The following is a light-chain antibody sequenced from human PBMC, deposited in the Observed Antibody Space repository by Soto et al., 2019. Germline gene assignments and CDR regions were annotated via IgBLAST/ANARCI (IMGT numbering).Light chain of an antibody. CDR3: QQRRDWPLT. V-gene: IGKV3-11*01. Sequence: EIVLTQSPVTLFLSPGERATLSCRASQNVDMFLAWYQQKPGQAPRLLIYDASNRATGTPARFSGSGSGTDFSLTISSLENEDCAVYYCQQRRDWPLTFGQGTRLGI. CDR2: DAS. J-gene: IGKJ5*01. CDR1: QNVDMF.